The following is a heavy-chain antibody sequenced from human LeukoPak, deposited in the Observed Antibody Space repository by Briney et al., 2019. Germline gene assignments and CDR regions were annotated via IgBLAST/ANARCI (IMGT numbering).Heavy chain of an antibody. V-gene: IGHV4-61*02. D-gene: IGHD6-13*01. J-gene: IGHJ4*02. CDR3: VRDSTTTWYGQDY. Sequence: SQTLSLTCTVSGGSISSGRYYWSWIRQSAGKGLQWIGRINTSGTTNYNPSLKSRVTISLDTSRNQFSLRLNSVTAADTALYYCVRDSTTTWYGQDYWGPGTLVIASS. CDR2: INTSGTT. CDR1: GGSISSGRYY.